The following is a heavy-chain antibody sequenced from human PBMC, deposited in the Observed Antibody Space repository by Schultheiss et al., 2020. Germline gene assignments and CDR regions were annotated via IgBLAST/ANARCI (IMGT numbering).Heavy chain of an antibody. J-gene: IGHJ6*02. CDR2: ISGSGGST. D-gene: IGHD1-26*01. CDR3: AKHWEGRGIRYYYYGMDV. CDR1: GFTFSSYG. Sequence: GGSLRLSCAASGFTFSSYGMHWVRQAPGKGLEWVSAISGSGGSTYYADSVKGRFTISRDNSKNTLYLQMNSLRAEDTAVYYCAKHWEGRGIRYYYYGMDVWGQGTTVTVSS. V-gene: IGHV3-23*01.